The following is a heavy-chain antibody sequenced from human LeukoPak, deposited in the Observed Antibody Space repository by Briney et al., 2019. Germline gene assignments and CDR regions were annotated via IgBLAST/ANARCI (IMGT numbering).Heavy chain of an antibody. CDR2: ISPYNGNT. J-gene: IGHJ4*02. CDR1: VYSFTTYG. CDR3: ARDVGVSGLLLDFDY. V-gene: IGHV1-18*01. Sequence: ASVKVSCTTSVYSFTTYGLTWVRQAPGQGLEWLGWISPYNGNTNYAQKVHDRVTLTTDTSTRTAYMELRSLRSDDTAVYYCARDVGVSGLLLDFDYWGQGTLVTVSS. D-gene: IGHD2-21*01.